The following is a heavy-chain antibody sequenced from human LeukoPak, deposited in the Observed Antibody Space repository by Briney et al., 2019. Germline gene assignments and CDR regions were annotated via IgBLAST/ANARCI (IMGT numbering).Heavy chain of an antibody. CDR2: INHSGST. CDR1: GGSFSGYY. V-gene: IGHV4-34*01. CDR3: ARGGGHYDYVWGSYHFDY. J-gene: IGHJ4*02. Sequence: PSETLSLTCAVYGGSFSGYYWSWIRQPPGKGLEWIGEINHSGSTNYNPSLKSRVTISVDTSKNQFSLKLSSVTVADTAVYYCARGGGHYDYVWGSYHFDYWGQGTLVTVSS. D-gene: IGHD3-16*01.